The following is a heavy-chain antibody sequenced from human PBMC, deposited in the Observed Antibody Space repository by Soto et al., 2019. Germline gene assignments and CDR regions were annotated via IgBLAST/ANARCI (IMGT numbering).Heavy chain of an antibody. D-gene: IGHD2-15*01. J-gene: IGHJ6*02. CDR2: IIPIFGTA. V-gene: IGHV1-69*06. CDR1: GGTFSSYA. Sequence: SVKVSCKASGGTFSSYAISWVRQAPGQGLEWMGGIIPIFGTANYAQKFQGRVTITADKSTSTAYMELSSLRSEDTAVYYCARDQTRIVVVVAANYYYYGMDVWGQGTTVTVSS. CDR3: ARDQTRIVVVVAANYYYYGMDV.